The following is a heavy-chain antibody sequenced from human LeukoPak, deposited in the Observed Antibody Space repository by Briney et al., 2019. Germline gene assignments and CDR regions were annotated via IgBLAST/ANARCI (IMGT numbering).Heavy chain of an antibody. Sequence: SETLSLTCTVSGGSISSYYWSWIRQPPGKGLEWIGHIYYSGSTNYNPSLKSRVTISVDTSKNQFSLKLSSVTAADTAVYYCARVCDYYYYYYMDVWGKGTTVTVSS. CDR1: GGSISSYY. J-gene: IGHJ6*03. V-gene: IGHV4-59*01. CDR2: IYYSGST. CDR3: ARVCDYYYYYYMDV.